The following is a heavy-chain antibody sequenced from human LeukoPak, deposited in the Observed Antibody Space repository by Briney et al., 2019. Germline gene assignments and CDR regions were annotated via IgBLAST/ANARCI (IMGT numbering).Heavy chain of an antibody. CDR2: IGGSGGST. CDR3: ARPKRGPYSSGWYSRDAFDI. J-gene: IGHJ3*02. Sequence: GGSLRLSCAASGFTFSSYGMSWVRQAPGKGLEWVSAIGGSGGSTYYADSVKGRFTISRDNAKNSMYVQMNSLRAEDTAVYYCARPKRGPYSSGWYSRDAFDIWGQGTMVTVSS. D-gene: IGHD6-19*01. V-gene: IGHV3-23*01. CDR1: GFTFSSYG.